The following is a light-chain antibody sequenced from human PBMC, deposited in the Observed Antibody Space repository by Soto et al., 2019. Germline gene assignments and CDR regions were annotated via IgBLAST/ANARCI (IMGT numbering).Light chain of an antibody. V-gene: IGKV3-15*01. Sequence: EILVTQSPATLSVSPGERATLSCRASQSVSSNLAWYMPRTGQAPMLLIYGASTRSTCIPARFSGSGSGTEFTLTISSLQSEDFVLYYCPQYDNWPLTFGGGTKVEI. J-gene: IGKJ4*01. CDR1: QSVSSN. CDR3: PQYDNWPLT. CDR2: GAS.